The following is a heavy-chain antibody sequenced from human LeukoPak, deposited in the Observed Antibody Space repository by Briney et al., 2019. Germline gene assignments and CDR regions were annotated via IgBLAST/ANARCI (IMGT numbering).Heavy chain of an antibody. CDR3: ARGGCSSTSCYIQYYYYYMGV. J-gene: IGHJ6*03. CDR1: GYTFTSYD. CDR2: MNPNSGNT. Sequence: ASVKVSCKASGYTFTSYDINWVGQATGQGLEWMGWMNPNSGNTGYAQKFQGRVTMTRNTSISTAYMELSSLRSEDTAVYYCARGGCSSTSCYIQYYYYYMGVWGKGTTVTVSS. V-gene: IGHV1-8*01. D-gene: IGHD2-2*02.